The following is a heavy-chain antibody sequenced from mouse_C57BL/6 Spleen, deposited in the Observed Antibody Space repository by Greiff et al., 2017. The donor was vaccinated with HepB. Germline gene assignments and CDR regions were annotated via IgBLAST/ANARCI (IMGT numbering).Heavy chain of an antibody. CDR2: IYPGDGDT. Sequence: QVQLQQSGAELVKPGASVKISCKASGYAFSSYWMNWVKQRPGKGLEWIGQIYPGDGDTNYNGKFKGKATLTADKSSSTAYMQLSSLTSEDSAVYFWARSRNYGSPFAYWGQGTLVTVSA. CDR3: ARSRNYGSPFAY. J-gene: IGHJ3*01. D-gene: IGHD1-1*01. V-gene: IGHV1-80*01. CDR1: GYAFSSYW.